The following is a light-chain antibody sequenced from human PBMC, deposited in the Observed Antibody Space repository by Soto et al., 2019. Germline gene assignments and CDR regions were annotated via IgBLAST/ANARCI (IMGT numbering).Light chain of an antibody. J-gene: IGLJ1*01. CDR1: YSDIGAYNY. V-gene: IGLV2-14*01. Sequence: QPALTQPGSGAVSPGQSITMFCIGSYSDIGAYNYVSWYTQHPGKAPKLIIHGVTNRPSGVSHRFSGSKSDYTASLTISGLQAEDEGDYYCSSYPTAYSYVFGTGTKVTVL. CDR3: SSYPTAYSYV. CDR2: GVT.